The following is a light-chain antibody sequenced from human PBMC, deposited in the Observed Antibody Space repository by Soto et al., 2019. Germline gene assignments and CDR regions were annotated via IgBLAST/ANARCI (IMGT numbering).Light chain of an antibody. Sequence: QSVLTQPPSASGTPGQRVTISCSGSSSNIGSNTVNWYQQLPGTAPKLLIYSSNQRPSGVPDRFSGSKSGTSASLAISGLQSEDEADYYCAAWDDSLNGHYVFGTGTKLTV. V-gene: IGLV1-44*01. CDR2: SSN. CDR1: SSNIGSNT. CDR3: AAWDDSLNGHYV. J-gene: IGLJ1*01.